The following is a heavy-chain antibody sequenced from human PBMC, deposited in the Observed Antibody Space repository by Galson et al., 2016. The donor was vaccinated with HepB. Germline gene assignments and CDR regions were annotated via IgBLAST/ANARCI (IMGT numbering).Heavy chain of an antibody. Sequence: SLRLSCAASEFTSSQFAVHWVRQAPGKGLEWVAVISYDGTRKYYTDSVKGRFTVSRDDSKNRLYLQMNTLRPEDTAVYYCARDQKYSGTDFYFAMDVWGKGATVTVSS. CDR1: EFTSSQFA. V-gene: IGHV3-30-3*01. D-gene: IGHD1-7*01. CDR3: ARDQKYSGTDFYFAMDV. CDR2: ISYDGTRK. J-gene: IGHJ6*04.